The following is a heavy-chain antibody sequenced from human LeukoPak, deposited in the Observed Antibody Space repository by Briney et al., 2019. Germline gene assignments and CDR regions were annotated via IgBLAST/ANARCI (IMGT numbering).Heavy chain of an antibody. CDR1: GGSISSYY. D-gene: IGHD2-15*01. Sequence: SETLSLTCTVSGGSISSYYWSWIRQPPGKGLEWIGYIYYSGSTNYNPSLKSRVTISVDTSKNQFSLKLSSVTAADTAVYYCARTPLIWVAATSGLGWFDPWGQGTLVTVSS. CDR2: IYYSGST. CDR3: ARTPLIWVAATSGLGWFDP. V-gene: IGHV4-59*08. J-gene: IGHJ5*02.